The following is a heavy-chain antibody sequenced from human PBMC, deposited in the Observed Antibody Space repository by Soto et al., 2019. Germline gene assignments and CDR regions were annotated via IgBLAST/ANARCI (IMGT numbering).Heavy chain of an antibody. CDR3: ARDRYCSSTSCSGGYCSGGSCYHDAFDI. CDR1: GFTFSSYS. J-gene: IGHJ3*02. CDR2: ISSSSSYI. Sequence: GGSLRLSCAASGFTFSSYSMNWVRQAPGKGLKWVSSISSSSSYIYYADSVKGRFTISRDNAKNSLYLQMNSLRAEDTAVYYCARDRYCSSTSCSGGYCSGGSCYHDAFDIWGQGTMVTVSS. D-gene: IGHD2-15*01. V-gene: IGHV3-21*01.